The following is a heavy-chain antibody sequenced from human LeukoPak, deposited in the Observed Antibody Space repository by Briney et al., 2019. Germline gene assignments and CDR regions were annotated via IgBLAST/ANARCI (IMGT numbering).Heavy chain of an antibody. CDR1: GGSMSPYH. CDR3: AREVSGRFDY. J-gene: IGHJ4*02. V-gene: IGHV4-59*12. Sequence: SETLSLTCTVSGGSMSPYHWGWIRQPPGKGLEWTGYIYYSGSTNYNPSLNSRVTISVDTPKNQFSLRLSSVTAADTAIYYCAREVSGRFDYWGQGTLVTVSS. D-gene: IGHD5/OR15-5a*01. CDR2: IYYSGST.